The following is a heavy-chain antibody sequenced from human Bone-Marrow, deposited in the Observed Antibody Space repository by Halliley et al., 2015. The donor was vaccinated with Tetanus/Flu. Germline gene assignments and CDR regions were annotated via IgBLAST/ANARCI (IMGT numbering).Heavy chain of an antibody. D-gene: IGHD6-13*01. Sequence: SAISNSPYTTHYGDSVRGRFTISRDDSKDTLFLQMDSLRAEDTATYFCARRLNHIVSPGTFFQHWGRGTVVPVSS. CDR2: ISNSPYTT. CDR3: ARRLNHIVSPGTFFQH. J-gene: IGHJ1*01. V-gene: IGHV3-23*01.